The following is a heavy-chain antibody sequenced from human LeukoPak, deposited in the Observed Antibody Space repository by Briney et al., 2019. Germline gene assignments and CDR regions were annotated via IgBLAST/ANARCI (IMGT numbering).Heavy chain of an antibody. CDR3: ARDAFTMVRGGIITGYYFDY. CDR2: IWYDGSNK. Sequence: GRSLRLSCAASGFTFSSYGMHWVRQAPGKGLEWVAVIWYDGSNKYYADSVKGRFTISRDNSKNTLYLQMNSLRAEDTAVYYCARDAFTMVRGGIITGYYFDYWGQGTLVTVPS. CDR1: GFTFSSYG. D-gene: IGHD3-10*01. J-gene: IGHJ4*02. V-gene: IGHV3-33*01.